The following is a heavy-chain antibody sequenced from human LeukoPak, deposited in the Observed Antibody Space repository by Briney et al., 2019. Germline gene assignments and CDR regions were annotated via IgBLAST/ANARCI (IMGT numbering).Heavy chain of an antibody. J-gene: IGHJ4*02. V-gene: IGHV3-48*03. CDR3: ARAPSLYCSGSSRAFDY. CDR2: ISSSGDRI. D-gene: IGHD2-2*01. CDR1: GFTFSTYE. Sequence: QPGGSLRLSCAASGFTFSTYEMNWVRQAPGKGLEWVSYISSSGDRIYYADSVRGRFTISRDNAKKSVYLQMISLRGDDTAVYYCARAPSLYCSGSSRAFDYWGQGTLVTVSS.